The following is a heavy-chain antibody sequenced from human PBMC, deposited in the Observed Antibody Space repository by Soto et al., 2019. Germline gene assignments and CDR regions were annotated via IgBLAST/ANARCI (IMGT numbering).Heavy chain of an antibody. J-gene: IGHJ4*02. V-gene: IGHV1-18*04. Sequence: ASVKVSCKASGYTFTSYGISWVRQAPGQGLEWMGWISAYNGNTNYAQKLQGRVTMTTDTSTSTAYMELRSLRSDDTAVYHCASSEGYSSGWYQNTYFDYWGQGTLVTVSS. D-gene: IGHD6-19*01. CDR2: ISAYNGNT. CDR3: ASSEGYSSGWYQNTYFDY. CDR1: GYTFTSYG.